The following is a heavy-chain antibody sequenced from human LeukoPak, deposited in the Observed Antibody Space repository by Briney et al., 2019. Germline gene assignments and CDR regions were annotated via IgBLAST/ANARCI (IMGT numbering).Heavy chain of an antibody. D-gene: IGHD3-3*01. V-gene: IGHV3-53*01. CDR1: GFTVSSNY. Sequence: PGGSLRLSCAASGFTVSSNYMSWVRQAPGKGLEWVSVIYSGGSTYYADSVKGRFTISRDNSKNTLYLQMNSLRAEDTAVYYCARGGITILNWFDPWGQGTLVTVSS. CDR2: IYSGGST. J-gene: IGHJ5*02. CDR3: ARGGITILNWFDP.